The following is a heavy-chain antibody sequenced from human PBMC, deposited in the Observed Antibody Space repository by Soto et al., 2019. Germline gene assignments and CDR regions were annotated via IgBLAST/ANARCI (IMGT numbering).Heavy chain of an antibody. V-gene: IGHV1-3*01. CDR3: ARADCSSTTCYFYYGMDV. D-gene: IGHD2-2*01. CDR2: INPGNDNT. Sequence: ASLKVSCKASGYTFTSYALHWVRQAPGQRLEWMGRINPGNDNTRYSQKFQPRVTITRDTSASIAHMELSSLTSDDTAVYYCARADCSSTTCYFYYGMDVWGQGTTVTVSS. J-gene: IGHJ6*02. CDR1: GYTFTSYA.